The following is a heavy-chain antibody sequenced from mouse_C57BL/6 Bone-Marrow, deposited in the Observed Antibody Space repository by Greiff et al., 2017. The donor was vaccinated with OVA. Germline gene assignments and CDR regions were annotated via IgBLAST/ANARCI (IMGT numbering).Heavy chain of an antibody. Sequence: EVKLQESGGGLVQPGGSLSLSCAASGFTFTDYYMSWVRQPPGKALEWLGFIRNKANGYTTEYSASVKGRFTISRDNSQSILYLQMNALRAEDSATYYCASSDSSGYRPFDYWGQGTTLTVSS. D-gene: IGHD3-2*02. CDR2: IRNKANGYTT. V-gene: IGHV7-3*01. J-gene: IGHJ2*01. CDR1: GFTFTDYY. CDR3: ASSDSSGYRPFDY.